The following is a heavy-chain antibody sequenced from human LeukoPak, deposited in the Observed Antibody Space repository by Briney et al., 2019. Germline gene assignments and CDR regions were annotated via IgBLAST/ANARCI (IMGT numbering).Heavy chain of an antibody. CDR3: ARGGYSYGSPFDY. D-gene: IGHD5-18*01. V-gene: IGHV1-2*02. CDR1: GYTFTGYY. Sequence: ASVKVSCKASGYTFTGYYMHWVRQAPGQGLEWMGWINPNSGGTNYAQKFQGRVTMTRDTPISTAYMELSRLRSDDTAVYYCARGGYSYGSPFDYWGQGTLVTVSS. CDR2: INPNSGGT. J-gene: IGHJ4*02.